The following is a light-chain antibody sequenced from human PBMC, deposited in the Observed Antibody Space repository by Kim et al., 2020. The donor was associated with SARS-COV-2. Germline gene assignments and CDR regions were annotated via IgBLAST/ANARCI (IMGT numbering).Light chain of an antibody. J-gene: IGKJ1*01. V-gene: IGKV1-17*01. CDR2: AAS. CDR1: QGIRHD. Sequence: ASVGDRDPITCRASQGIRHDLGWYQQKPGKAPKRLIYAASSLKSGVPSRFSDSGSGTEFTLTISSLQPKDFATYYCLQHNSYPRTFGQGTKVDIK. CDR3: LQHNSYPRT.